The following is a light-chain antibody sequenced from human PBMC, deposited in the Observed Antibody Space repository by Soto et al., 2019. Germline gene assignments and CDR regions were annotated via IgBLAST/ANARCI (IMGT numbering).Light chain of an antibody. CDR2: AAS. CDR3: QKSNGIPYT. J-gene: IGKJ2*01. V-gene: IGKV1-39*01. Sequence: DIQMTQSPSSLSASVGDRVTITCRASQTISSYLNWYQQKPGKAPKFLIYAASSLQSGVPSRFSVSGSGTEFTLTISSLQPEDFANYYCQKSNGIPYTLGQRTKLEIK. CDR1: QTISSY.